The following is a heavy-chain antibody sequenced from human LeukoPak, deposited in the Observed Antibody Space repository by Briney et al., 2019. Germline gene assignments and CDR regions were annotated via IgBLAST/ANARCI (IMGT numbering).Heavy chain of an antibody. Sequence: GGSLRLSCAASGFTFSSYSMNWVRQAPGKGLEWVSSISSSSSYIYYADSVKGRFTISRDNAKNSLYLQMNSLRAEDTAVYYCARVLGPYYFDYWGQGTLVTVSS. V-gene: IGHV3-21*01. CDR1: GFTFSSYS. J-gene: IGHJ4*02. CDR3: ARVLGPYYFDY. CDR2: ISSSSSYI.